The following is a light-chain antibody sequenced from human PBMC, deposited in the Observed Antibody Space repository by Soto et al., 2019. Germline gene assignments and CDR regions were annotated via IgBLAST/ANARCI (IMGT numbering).Light chain of an antibody. J-gene: IGKJ1*01. V-gene: IGKV3-20*01. CDR1: QSVSIR. CDR3: QQYGSSYPWT. Sequence: EIVLTQSPATLSLSPGERATLSCRASQSVSIRLAWYQQKPGQAPRLLIHGATTRATSIPARFSGSGSGTDFTLTIRRLEPEEFAVYYCQQYGSSYPWTFGQGTKVDIK. CDR2: GAT.